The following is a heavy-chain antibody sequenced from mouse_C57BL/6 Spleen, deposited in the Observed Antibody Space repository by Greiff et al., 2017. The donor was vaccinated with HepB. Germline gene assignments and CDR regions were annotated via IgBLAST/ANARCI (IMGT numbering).Heavy chain of an antibody. D-gene: IGHD2-2*01. V-gene: IGHV1-55*01. J-gene: IGHJ3*01. Sequence: QVQLQQPGAELVKPGASVKMSCKASGYTFTSYWITWVKQRPGQGLEWIGDIYPGSGSTNYNEKFKSKATLTVDTSSSTAYMQLSSLTSEDSAVYYCARGSSMVTEAWFAYWGQGTLVTVSA. CDR2: IYPGSGST. CDR3: ARGSSMVTEAWFAY. CDR1: GYTFTSYW.